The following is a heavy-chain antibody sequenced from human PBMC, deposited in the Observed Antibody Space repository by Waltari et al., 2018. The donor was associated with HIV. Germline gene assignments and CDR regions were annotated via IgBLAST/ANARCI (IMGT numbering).Heavy chain of an antibody. V-gene: IGHV4-61*02. CDR3: ARATWAKTKAGWDRYFDK. Sequence: QVQLQESFPRLVTPSEPLSPSCTVSGDSISSGRYYWSWIRQPAGEGLEWVGRMYVSGNTNYSHSLKSRVTMSVDTSTNKFSLKMTSVTASDTAIYYCARATWAKTKAGWDRYFDKWGPGILV. CDR1: GDSISSGRYY. J-gene: IGHJ4*02. D-gene: IGHD3-9*01. CDR2: MYVSGNT.